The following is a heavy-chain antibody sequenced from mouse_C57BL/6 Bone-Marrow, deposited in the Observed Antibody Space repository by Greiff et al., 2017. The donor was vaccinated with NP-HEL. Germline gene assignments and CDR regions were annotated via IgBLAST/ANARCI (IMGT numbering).Heavy chain of an antibody. D-gene: IGHD4-1*01. Sequence: EVKLVESGGGLVQPGGSLKLSCAASGFTFSDYYMYWVRQTPEKRLEWVAYISNGGGSTYYPDNVKGRFTISRDNAKNTLYLQMSRLKSEDTAMYYCARPPWDGRAWFAYWGQGTLVTVSA. CDR3: ARPPWDGRAWFAY. CDR1: GFTFSDYY. V-gene: IGHV5-12*01. CDR2: ISNGGGST. J-gene: IGHJ3*01.